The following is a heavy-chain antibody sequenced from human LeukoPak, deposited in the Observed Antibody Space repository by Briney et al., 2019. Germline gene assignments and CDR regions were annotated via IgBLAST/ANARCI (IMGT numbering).Heavy chain of an antibody. Sequence: GGSLRLSCAASGFTFSSYAMSWVRQAPGKGLEWVSAINSAGSTYYGDSVRGRFTISRDNSKNVLYLQMNSLRAEDTAVYYCAKDGGLWVSAHWGDSWGRGTLVTVSS. CDR2: INSAGST. D-gene: IGHD7-27*01. CDR3: AKDGGLWVSAHWGDS. J-gene: IGHJ4*02. CDR1: GFTFSSYA. V-gene: IGHV3-23*01.